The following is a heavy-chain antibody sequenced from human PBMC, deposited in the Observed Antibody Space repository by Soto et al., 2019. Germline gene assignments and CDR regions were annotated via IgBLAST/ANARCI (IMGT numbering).Heavy chain of an antibody. D-gene: IGHD3-22*01. V-gene: IGHV1-8*01. Sequence: ASVKVSCKASGYTFTSYDINWVRQATGQGLEWMGWMNPNSGNTGYAQKFQGRVTMTRNTSISTAYMELSSLRSEGTAVYYCASLWYYYDSSGYQDYGMDVWGQGTTVTVS. J-gene: IGHJ6*02. CDR1: GYTFTSYD. CDR3: ASLWYYYDSSGYQDYGMDV. CDR2: MNPNSGNT.